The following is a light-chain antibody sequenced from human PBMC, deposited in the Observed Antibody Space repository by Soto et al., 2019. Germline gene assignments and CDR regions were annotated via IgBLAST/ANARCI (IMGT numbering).Light chain of an antibody. CDR1: QSISTY. Sequence: DLQLTQSPSSLSASVGDRVTITCRASQSISTYLDWYQQKPGKAPKLLIYAASTFQSGVPSRFSGSGSGTHFTLTISSLQPEDFATYYCQQSFSSPPAFGGGTKVEIK. CDR2: AAS. CDR3: QQSFSSPPA. J-gene: IGKJ4*01. V-gene: IGKV1-39*01.